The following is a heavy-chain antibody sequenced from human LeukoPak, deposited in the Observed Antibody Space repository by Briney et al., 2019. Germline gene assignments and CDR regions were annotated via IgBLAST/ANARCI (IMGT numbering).Heavy chain of an antibody. Sequence: GASVKVSCKASGYTFTSYDINWVRQATGQGLEWMGWMNPNSGNTGYAQKFQGRVTITRNTSISTAYMELSSLRSEDTAVYYCARRAYCCTNGVCHRRYYYYMDVWGKGTTVTVSS. CDR1: GYTFTSYD. D-gene: IGHD2-8*01. V-gene: IGHV1-8*03. J-gene: IGHJ6*03. CDR3: ARRAYCCTNGVCHRRYYYYMDV. CDR2: MNPNSGNT.